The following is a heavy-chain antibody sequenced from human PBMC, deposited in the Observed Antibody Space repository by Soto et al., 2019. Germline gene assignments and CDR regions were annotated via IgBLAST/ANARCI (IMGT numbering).Heavy chain of an antibody. CDR3: AKKGALRPSNHFHELDF. J-gene: IGHJ6*02. CDR1: GFIFSSCA. D-gene: IGHD6-6*01. V-gene: IGHV3-23*01. CDR2: ISGSGATT. Sequence: GGSLRLCCAASGFIFSSCAMSWVRQPPGKGLEWVSSISGSGATTYYADSVRGRFTISRDNSRDTLTLEINSLGADDTAVYYCAKKGALRPSNHFHELDFWGQGTTVTVSS.